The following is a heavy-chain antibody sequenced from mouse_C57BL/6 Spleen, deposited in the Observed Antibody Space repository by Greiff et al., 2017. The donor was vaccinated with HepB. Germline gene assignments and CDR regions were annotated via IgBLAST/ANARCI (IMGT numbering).Heavy chain of an antibody. D-gene: IGHD2-2*01. CDR3: ASFGWAHYFDY. V-gene: IGHV1-61*01. J-gene: IGHJ2*01. CDR1: GYTFTSYW. Sequence: VQLQQPGAELVRPGSSVKLSCKASGYTFTSYWMDWVKQRPGQGLEWIGNIYPSDSETHYNQKFKDKATLTVDKSSSTAYMQLSSLTSEDSAVYYCASFGWAHYFDYWGQGTTLTVSS. CDR2: IYPSDSET.